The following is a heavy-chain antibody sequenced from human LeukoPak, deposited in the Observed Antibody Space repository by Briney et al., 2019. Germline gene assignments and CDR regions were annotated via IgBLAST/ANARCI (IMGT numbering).Heavy chain of an antibody. Sequence: ASVKVSCKASGYTFTGYYMHWVRQAPGQGLEWMGWINPNNGGTNYAQKFQGRVTMTRDTSINTAYMELTRLRSDDTAVYYCAKTPPVSPYYLDSWGQGTLVTVSS. D-gene: IGHD3-16*01. CDR1: GYTFTGYY. J-gene: IGHJ4*02. CDR3: AKTPPVSPYYLDS. CDR2: INPNNGGT. V-gene: IGHV1-2*02.